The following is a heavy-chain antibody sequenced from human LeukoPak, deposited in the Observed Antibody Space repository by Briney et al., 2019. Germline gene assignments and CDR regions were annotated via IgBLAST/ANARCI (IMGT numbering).Heavy chain of an antibody. V-gene: IGHV3-9*01. J-gene: IGHJ6*02. CDR2: INWNGGGT. CDR3: AKHMRATNTYSFFGLDV. Sequence: GRSLRLSCAATGFTFKDHGRHWVRQPPGKGLEWVSSINWNGGGTDYADSVKGRFTISRDNAKNSLYLQLSSLRPEDTALYYCAKHMRATNTYSFFGLDVWGQGTTVTVSS. CDR1: GFTFKDHG. D-gene: IGHD1-26*01.